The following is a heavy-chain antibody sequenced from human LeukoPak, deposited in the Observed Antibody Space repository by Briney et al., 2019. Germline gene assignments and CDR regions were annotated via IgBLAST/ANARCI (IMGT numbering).Heavy chain of an antibody. CDR1: GYTFGSDD. Sequence: ASVKVSCKASGYTFGSDDINWVRQATGQGLEWMGWMNPNSGNTGYAQKFQGRVTMTRNTSISTAYMELSSLRSEDTAVYYCAKDQRPEGVLDYWGQGTLVTVSS. J-gene: IGHJ4*02. CDR3: AKDQRPEGVLDY. V-gene: IGHV1-8*02. CDR2: MNPNSGNT. D-gene: IGHD3-10*01.